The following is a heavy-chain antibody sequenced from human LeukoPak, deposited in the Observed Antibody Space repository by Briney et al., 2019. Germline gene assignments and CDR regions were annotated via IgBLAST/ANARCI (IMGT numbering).Heavy chain of an antibody. J-gene: IGHJ4*02. D-gene: IGHD5-12*01. V-gene: IGHV4-38-2*01. Sequence: PSETLSLTCAVSGYSISSGYYWGWIRQPPGKGLEWIGSIYHSGSTYYNPSLKSRVPISVDTSKNQFSLKLSSVTAADTAVYYCAGTSSGYYSTDYWGQGTLVTVSS. CDR3: AGTSSGYYSTDY. CDR2: IYHSGST. CDR1: GYSISSGYY.